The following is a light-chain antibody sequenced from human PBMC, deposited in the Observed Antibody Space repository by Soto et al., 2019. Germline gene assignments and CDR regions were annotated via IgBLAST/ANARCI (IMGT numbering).Light chain of an antibody. CDR2: GAF. CDR3: HQYGESPRT. Sequence: EIVLTQSPGTLSLSPGDRATLSCRASQSVSSNYLVWYQQKPGQAPRLIFYGAFTRATGIPDRFSGGGSGTDFTRTISRVEPEDFAVYYCHQYGESPRTFGQGTKLELK. J-gene: IGKJ2*01. CDR1: QSVSSNY. V-gene: IGKV3-20*01.